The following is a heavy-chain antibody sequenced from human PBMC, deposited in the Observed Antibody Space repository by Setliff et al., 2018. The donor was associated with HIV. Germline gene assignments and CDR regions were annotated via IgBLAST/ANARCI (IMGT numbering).Heavy chain of an antibody. V-gene: IGHV4-39*07. J-gene: IGHJ6*02. CDR3: ARENGRTNYYYSYGMDV. CDR2: IYYSGST. Sequence: SETLSLTCTVSGGSISSSSYYWGWIRQPPGKGLEWIGNIYYSGSTYYNPSLMSRVTISVDTSKNQFSLKLRSVTAADTAVYFCARENGRTNYYYSYGMDVWGQGTTVTVSS. CDR1: GGSISSSSYY.